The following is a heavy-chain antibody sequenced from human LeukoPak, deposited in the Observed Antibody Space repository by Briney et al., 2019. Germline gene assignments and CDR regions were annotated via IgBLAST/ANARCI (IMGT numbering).Heavy chain of an antibody. CDR3: ARDMDSGPDFFDY. CDR1: GGSISSSNW. D-gene: IGHD1-26*01. V-gene: IGHV4-4*02. J-gene: IGHJ4*02. CDR2: INHSGST. Sequence: SGTLSLTCAVSGGSISSSNWWNWVRQTPGKGLEWIGEINHSGSTNYNPSLKSRVTISVDTSKNQFSLKLSSVTAADTAGYYCARDMDSGPDFFDYWGLGTLVTVSS.